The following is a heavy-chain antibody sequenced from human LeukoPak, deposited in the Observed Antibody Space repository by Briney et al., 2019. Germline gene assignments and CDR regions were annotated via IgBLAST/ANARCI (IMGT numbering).Heavy chain of an antibody. V-gene: IGHV3-30*18. Sequence: PGGSLRLSCAASGFIFSNYAIHWVRQAPGKGLEWVAAVSYDGNLQHYADAVKGRFTVSRDNSKNTVFLQINSLRTEDSDVYWCVKVYPTVTTSSVLGSWGQGTLVTVSS. CDR2: VSYDGNLQ. D-gene: IGHD4-17*01. CDR3: VKVYPTVTTSSVLGS. J-gene: IGHJ4*02. CDR1: GFIFSNYA.